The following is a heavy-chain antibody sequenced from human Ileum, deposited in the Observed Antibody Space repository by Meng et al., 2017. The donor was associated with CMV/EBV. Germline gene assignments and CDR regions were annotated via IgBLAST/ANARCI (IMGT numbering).Heavy chain of an antibody. CDR2: ITGPGTTI. CDR1: GFPFSAYY. CDR3: VRGNYGFDY. Sequence: QVQLMESGGGLVKPGGSLRLSCAASGFPFSAYYMAWVRQAPGKGLEWVSYITGPGTTINYADSVRGRFTVSRDNTKNSLYLQMNSLRADDTAVYYCVRGNYGFDYWGQGALVTVSS. V-gene: IGHV3-11*01. J-gene: IGHJ4*02. D-gene: IGHD3-10*01.